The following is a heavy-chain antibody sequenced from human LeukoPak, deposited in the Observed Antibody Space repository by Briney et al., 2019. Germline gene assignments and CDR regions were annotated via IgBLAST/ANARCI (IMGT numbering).Heavy chain of an antibody. CDR1: GFTVSTNY. CDR2: IYRDGST. D-gene: IGHD5-18*01. V-gene: IGHV3-53*01. J-gene: IGHJ4*02. CDR3: ARDTAMAPLDY. Sequence: GGSLRLSCAASGFTVSTNYMTWVRQAPGKGLEWVSVIYRDGSTYYADSVKGRFTISRDNSKNTLYLQMNSLRAEDTAVYYCARDTAMAPLDYWGQGTLVTVSS.